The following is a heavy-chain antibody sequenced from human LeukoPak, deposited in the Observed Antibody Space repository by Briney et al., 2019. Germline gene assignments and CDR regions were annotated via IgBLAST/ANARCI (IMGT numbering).Heavy chain of an antibody. J-gene: IGHJ4*02. CDR3: AKWGPYCVGDYCPALDS. CDR1: RFTFCNYW. V-gene: IGHV3-7*01. Sequence: AGGSLRLSCVASRFTFCNYWMSWVRQAPGKGLEWVANIKQDGSKKRYADSVKGRFTISRDNAKESLYLQLNSLRAEDTAVYYCAKWGPYCVGDYCPALDSWGPGTLVTVSS. D-gene: IGHD2-21*02. CDR2: IKQDGSKK.